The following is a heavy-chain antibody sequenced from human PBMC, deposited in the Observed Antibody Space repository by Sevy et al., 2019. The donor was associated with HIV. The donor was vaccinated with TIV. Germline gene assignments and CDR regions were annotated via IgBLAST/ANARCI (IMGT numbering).Heavy chain of an antibody. D-gene: IGHD2-8*01. V-gene: IGHV3-30*04. J-gene: IGHJ4*02. CDR3: ARVAVEYCTNDCYHRFDH. Sequence: GGSLRLSCVASGFTFPIYSVLWVRQAPGKGLEWLTLISYDGNYKYYADSVKGRFSISKGNSNNILDLQMSSLRVEDTALYFGARVAVEYCTNDCYHRFDHWGLGTLVTVSS. CDR1: GFTFPIYS. CDR2: ISYDGNYK.